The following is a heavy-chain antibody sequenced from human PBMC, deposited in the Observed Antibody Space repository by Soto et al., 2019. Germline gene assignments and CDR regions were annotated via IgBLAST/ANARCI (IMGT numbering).Heavy chain of an antibody. V-gene: IGHV1-18*01. D-gene: IGHD3-9*01. CDR3: AREEYDILTGYRFDY. CDR2: ISAYNGNT. Sequence: QVQLVQSGAEVKKPGASVKVSCKASGYTFTSYGISWVRQAPGQGLEWMGWISAYNGNTNYAQKLQGRVTMTTDTSTSTAYMELRSLRSDDTAVHYCAREEYDILTGYRFDYWGQGTLVTVSS. J-gene: IGHJ4*02. CDR1: GYTFTSYG.